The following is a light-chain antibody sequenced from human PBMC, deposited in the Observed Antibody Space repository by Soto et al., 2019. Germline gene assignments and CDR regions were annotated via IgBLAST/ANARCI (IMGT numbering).Light chain of an antibody. V-gene: IGKV3-11*01. Sequence: EIVLTQSPATLSLSPGERPTLSCRASQSVGNNLAWYQQKPGQAPGLLIYEASTRATGIPARFSGSGSGTDFTLTISSLEPEDFAVYYCQQHANWPLTFGGGTKVEIK. CDR2: EAS. J-gene: IGKJ4*01. CDR3: QQHANWPLT. CDR1: QSVGNN.